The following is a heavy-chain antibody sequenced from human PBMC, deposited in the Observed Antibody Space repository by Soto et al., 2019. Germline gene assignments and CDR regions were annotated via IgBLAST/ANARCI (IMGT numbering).Heavy chain of an antibody. CDR2: IYHGGNI. V-gene: IGHV4-4*02. CDR3: ARDHQFGNSWSFDY. CDR1: GGSINSDDW. D-gene: IGHD6-13*01. Sequence: QVQLQESGPGLVNPSGTLSLTCAVSGGSINSDDWWNWVRQPPGKGMEWIGEIYHGGNINYNPSLKHLVTISLDKFKTQFSLEVNSLTATDTTVYYCARDHQFGNSWSFDYWGQGLLVTVSS. J-gene: IGHJ4*02.